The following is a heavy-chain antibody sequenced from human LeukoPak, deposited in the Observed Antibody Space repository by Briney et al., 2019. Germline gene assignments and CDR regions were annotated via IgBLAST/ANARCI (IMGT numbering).Heavy chain of an antibody. V-gene: IGHV4-4*07. CDR1: GGSISCYY. CDR2: IHTSGST. CDR3: ARDSGTTGEVKFDP. J-gene: IGHJ5*02. D-gene: IGHD3-10*01. Sequence: SETLSLTCTVSGGSISCYYWSWIRQPAGKGLEWIGRIHTSGSTNYNPSLKSRLTLSVDTSKNQFSLKLSSVTAADTAVYYCARDSGTTGEVKFDPWGQGTLVTVSS.